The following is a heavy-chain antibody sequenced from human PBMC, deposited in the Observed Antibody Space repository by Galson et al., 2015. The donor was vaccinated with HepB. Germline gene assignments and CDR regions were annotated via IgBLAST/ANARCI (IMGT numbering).Heavy chain of an antibody. CDR1: GFAFSSYW. CDR2: INGDGSST. J-gene: IGHJ6*02. CDR3: ARGLWTTLIYYYYYGMDV. D-gene: IGHD3/OR15-3a*01. V-gene: IGHV3-74*01. Sequence: SLRLSCAASGFAFSSYWMHWVRQAPGKGLVWVSRINGDGSSTTYADSVKGRFTISRDNSKNTLYLQMNSLRAEDTAVYYCARGLWTTLIYYYYYGMDVWGQGTTVTVSS.